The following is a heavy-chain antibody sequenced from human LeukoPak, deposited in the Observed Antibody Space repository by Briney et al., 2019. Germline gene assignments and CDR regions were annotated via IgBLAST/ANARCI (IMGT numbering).Heavy chain of an antibody. D-gene: IGHD3-22*01. J-gene: IGHJ4*02. Sequence: GGSLRLSCAASGFTFSSYAMSWVRQAPGKGLEWSSAISGSGGSTYYADSVKGRFTISRDNSKNTLYLQMNSLRAEDTAVYYCAKLRGPIVVVITTDYWGQGTLVTVSS. CDR2: ISGSGGST. CDR3: AKLRGPIVVVITTDY. CDR1: GFTFSSYA. V-gene: IGHV3-23*01.